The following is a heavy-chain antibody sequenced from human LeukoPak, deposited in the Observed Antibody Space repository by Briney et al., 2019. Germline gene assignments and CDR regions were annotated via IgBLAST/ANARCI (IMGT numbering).Heavy chain of an antibody. CDR3: ARHDYGALDY. J-gene: IGHJ4*02. D-gene: IGHD4-17*01. CDR1: GYSISSGYY. Sequence: SETLSLTCTVSGYSISSGYYWGWIRQPPGKGLEWIGRIYTSGSTNYNPPLKSRVTMSVDTSKNQFSLKLSSVTAADTAVYYCARHDYGALDYWGQGTLVTVSS. V-gene: IGHV4-38-2*02. CDR2: IYTSGST.